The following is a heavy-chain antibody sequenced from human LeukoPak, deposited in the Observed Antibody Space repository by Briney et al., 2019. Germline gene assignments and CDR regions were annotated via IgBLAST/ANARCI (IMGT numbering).Heavy chain of an antibody. CDR2: IIPIFGTA. J-gene: IGHJ4*02. D-gene: IGHD3-22*01. V-gene: IGHV1-69*05. Sequence: GASVKVSCKASGGTFSSYAISWVRQAPGQGLEWMGGIIPIFGTANYAQKFQGRVTITTDESTSTAYMELSSLRSEDTAVYYCARSPYYYDSSGYSFFDYWGQGTLVTVSS. CDR3: ARSPYYYDSSGYSFFDY. CDR1: GGTFSSYA.